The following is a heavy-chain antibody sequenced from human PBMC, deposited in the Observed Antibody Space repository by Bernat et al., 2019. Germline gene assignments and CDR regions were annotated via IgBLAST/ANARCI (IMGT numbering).Heavy chain of an antibody. Sequence: QLQLQESGPGLVKPSETLSLTCTVSGGSISSSSYYWGWIRQPPGKGLEWIGSIYYSGSTYYNPSLKSRVTISVDTSKNQFSLKLSSVTAADTAVYYCAVIRDWNYGYTIWAQGPLVTVSS. J-gene: IGHJ4*02. V-gene: IGHV4-39*01. CDR3: AVIRDWNYGYTI. D-gene: IGHD1-7*01. CDR1: GGSISSSSYY. CDR2: IYYSGST.